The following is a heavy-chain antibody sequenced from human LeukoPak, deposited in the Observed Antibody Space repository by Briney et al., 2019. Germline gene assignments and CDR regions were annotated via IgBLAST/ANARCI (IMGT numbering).Heavy chain of an antibody. J-gene: IGHJ4*02. CDR1: GFTFSSYA. V-gene: IGHV3-23*01. D-gene: IGHD2-15*01. Sequence: GGSLRLSCAASGFTFSSYAMSWVRQAPGKGLEWVSAISGSGGSTYYADSVRGRFTISRDNSKNTLYLQMNSLRAEDTAVYYCAKDHCSGGSCLPTHWGQGTLVTVSS. CDR2: ISGSGGST. CDR3: AKDHCSGGSCLPTH.